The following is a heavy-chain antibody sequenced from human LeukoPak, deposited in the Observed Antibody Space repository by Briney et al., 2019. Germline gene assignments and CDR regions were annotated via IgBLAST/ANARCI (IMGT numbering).Heavy chain of an antibody. D-gene: IGHD1-26*01. CDR2: IYHSGST. J-gene: IGHJ4*02. CDR1: GYSISSGYY. Sequence: PSETLSLTCTVSGYSISSGYYWGWIRQPPGKGLEWIGSIYHSGSTYYNPSLKSRVTISVDTSKNQFSLKLSSVTAADTAVYYCAGDTSGSLDYWGQGTLVTVSS. CDR3: AGDTSGSLDY. V-gene: IGHV4-38-2*02.